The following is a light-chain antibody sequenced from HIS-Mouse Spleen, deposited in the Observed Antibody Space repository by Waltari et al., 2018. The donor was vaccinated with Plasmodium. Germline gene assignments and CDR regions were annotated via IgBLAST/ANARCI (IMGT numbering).Light chain of an antibody. CDR3: YSTDGSGNHRV. Sequence: SDELTQPPSVSVSPGQTARITCSGDALPKNYAYWYQQKSGQAPGLVIYEDTKRPSGIPEGVSGSSSGRMATLTSSGASVEDEADYYCYSTDGSGNHRVFGGGTKLTVL. CDR2: EDT. CDR1: ALPKNY. V-gene: IGLV3-10*01. J-gene: IGLJ3*02.